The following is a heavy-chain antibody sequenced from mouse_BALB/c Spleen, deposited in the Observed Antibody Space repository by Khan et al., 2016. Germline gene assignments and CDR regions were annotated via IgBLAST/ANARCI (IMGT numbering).Heavy chain of an antibody. V-gene: IGHV3-2*02. CDR1: GYSITSDYA. Sequence: EVQLQESGPGLVKPSQSLSLTCTVTGYSITSDYAWNWIRQFPGNKLEWMGYISYSGSTSYNPSLKSRISITRDTSKNQFFLQLNSVTTEDTATYYFAISLRQRNWFAYWGQGTLVTVSA. D-gene: IGHD2-12*01. J-gene: IGHJ3*01. CDR2: ISYSGST. CDR3: AISLRQRNWFAY.